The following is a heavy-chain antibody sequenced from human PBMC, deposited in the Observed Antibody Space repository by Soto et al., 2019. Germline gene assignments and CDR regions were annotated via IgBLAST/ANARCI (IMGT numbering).Heavy chain of an antibody. Sequence: SETLSLTCSVSGGSISSSNDYWGWIRQPPGKGLEWLGSMFHSGRTYHNPSLKSRVTISVDTSKNQFSLKLSSVTAADTAVYYCARALSNDYGDYVDYGMDVWGQGTTVTVSS. CDR3: ARALSNDYGDYVDYGMDV. J-gene: IGHJ6*02. D-gene: IGHD4-17*01. V-gene: IGHV4-39*07. CDR2: MFHSGRT. CDR1: GGSISSSNDY.